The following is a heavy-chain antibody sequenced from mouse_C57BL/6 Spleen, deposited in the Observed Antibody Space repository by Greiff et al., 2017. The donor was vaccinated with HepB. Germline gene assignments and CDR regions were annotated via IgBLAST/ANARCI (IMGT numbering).Heavy chain of an antibody. J-gene: IGHJ1*03. CDR1: GFTFSSYG. D-gene: IGHD3-3*01. Sequence: EVQLVESGGDLVKPGGSLKLSCAASGFTFSSYGMSWVRQTPDKRLEWVATISSGGSYTYYPDSVKGRFTISRDNAKNTLYLQMSSLKSEDTAMYYCARQLGQRYFDVWGTGTTVTVSS. CDR2: ISSGGSYT. CDR3: ARQLGQRYFDV. V-gene: IGHV5-6*01.